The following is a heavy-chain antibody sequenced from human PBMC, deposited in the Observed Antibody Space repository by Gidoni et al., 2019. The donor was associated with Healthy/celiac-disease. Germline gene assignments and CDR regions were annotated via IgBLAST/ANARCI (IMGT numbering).Heavy chain of an antibody. V-gene: IGHV3-21*01. D-gene: IGHD2-15*01. CDR2: ISSSSSYI. CDR1: GLSFSSYS. Sequence: EVQLVESGGGLVKPGGSLRLSCAASGLSFSSYSMNWVRQAPGKGLDWVSSISSSSSYIYYADSVKGRFTISRDNAKNSLYLQMNSLRAEDTAVYYCARDGCSGGSCYYYYGMDVWGQGTTVTVSS. CDR3: ARDGCSGGSCYYYYGMDV. J-gene: IGHJ6*02.